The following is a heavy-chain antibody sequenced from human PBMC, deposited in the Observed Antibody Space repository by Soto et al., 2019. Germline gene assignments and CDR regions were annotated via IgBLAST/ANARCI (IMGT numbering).Heavy chain of an antibody. CDR2: ISPSGSYM. V-gene: IGHV3-21*01. J-gene: IGHJ4*02. D-gene: IGHD3-3*01. Sequence: EMQLVESGGGLVKPGGSLRLSCAASGFIFNTYSMDWVRQAPGKGLEWVASISPSGSYMYYGDSLKGRFTVSRDNAKNSLYLQKDSLRADDTAIYYCARFGLVTFDCWGQGTLVTVSS. CDR1: GFIFNTYS. CDR3: ARFGLVTFDC.